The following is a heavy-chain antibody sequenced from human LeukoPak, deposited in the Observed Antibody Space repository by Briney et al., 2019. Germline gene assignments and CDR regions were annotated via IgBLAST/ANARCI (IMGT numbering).Heavy chain of an antibody. CDR1: GGTFSSYA. D-gene: IGHD2-2*01. CDR3: ARDRYPIVVVPAGPYYFDY. Sequence: ASVKVSCKASGGTFSSYAISWVRQAPGQGLEWMGGIIPIFGTANYAQKFQGRVTITADESTSTAYMELSSLRAEDTAVYYCARDRYPIVVVPAGPYYFDYWGQGTLVTVSS. V-gene: IGHV1-69*13. J-gene: IGHJ4*02. CDR2: IIPIFGTA.